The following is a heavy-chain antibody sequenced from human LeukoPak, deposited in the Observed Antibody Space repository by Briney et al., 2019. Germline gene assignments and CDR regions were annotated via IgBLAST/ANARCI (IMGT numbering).Heavy chain of an antibody. J-gene: IGHJ4*02. Sequence: SESLSLTCTVSGYSISSGYHWGWIRQPPGKGLEWIGSIYHSGSTYYNPSLKSRVTISVDTSKNQFSLKLSSVTAADTAVYYCARDVLLWFGAFDYWGQGTLVTVSS. CDR1: GYSISSGYH. V-gene: IGHV4-38-2*02. CDR2: IYHSGST. D-gene: IGHD3-10*01. CDR3: ARDVLLWFGAFDY.